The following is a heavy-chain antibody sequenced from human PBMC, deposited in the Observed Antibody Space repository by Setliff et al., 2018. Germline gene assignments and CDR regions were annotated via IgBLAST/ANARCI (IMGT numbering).Heavy chain of an antibody. D-gene: IGHD1-26*01. Sequence: GASVKVSCKASGYTFTSHDINWVRQATGQGLEWMGWMNPNNGNTGCVQKFQGRLTMTRNTSISTAYMELSSLRSDDTGVYYCATVVGGGTSRTSYYYYYMDVWGKGTTVTVSS. CDR1: GYTFTSHD. CDR2: MNPNNGNT. J-gene: IGHJ6*03. CDR3: ATVVGGGTSRTSYYYYYMDV. V-gene: IGHV1-8*01.